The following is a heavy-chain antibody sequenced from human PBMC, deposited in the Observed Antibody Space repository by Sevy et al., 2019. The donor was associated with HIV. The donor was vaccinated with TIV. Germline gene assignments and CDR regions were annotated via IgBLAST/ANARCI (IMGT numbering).Heavy chain of an antibody. Sequence: SETLSLTCTVSGGSMGSYYWTWIRQPPGKGLEWIGYLYDTGSTNYNPSLESRFTISIDTSKNQFSLNLSYVTAADTAVYYCAREGGLVDYGMDVWGHGITVTVSS. CDR3: AREGGLVDYGMDV. CDR1: GGSMGSYY. V-gene: IGHV4-59*01. CDR2: LYDTGST. D-gene: IGHD3-9*01. J-gene: IGHJ6*02.